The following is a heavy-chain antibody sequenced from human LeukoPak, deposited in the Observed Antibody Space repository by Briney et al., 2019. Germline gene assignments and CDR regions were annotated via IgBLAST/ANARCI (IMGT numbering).Heavy chain of an antibody. CDR1: GFTFSSYS. CDR2: ISSSSSYI. CDR3: AKEEWLLAVYFDY. V-gene: IGHV3-21*04. J-gene: IGHJ4*02. D-gene: IGHD3-3*01. Sequence: GGSLRLSCAASGFTFSSYSMNWVRQAPGKGLEWVSSISSSSSYIYYADSVKGRFTISRDNSKNTLYLQMNSLRAEDTAVYYCAKEEWLLAVYFDYWGQGTLVTVSS.